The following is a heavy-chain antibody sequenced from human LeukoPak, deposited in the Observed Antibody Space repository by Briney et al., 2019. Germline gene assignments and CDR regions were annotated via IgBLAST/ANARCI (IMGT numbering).Heavy chain of an antibody. D-gene: IGHD2-8*02. CDR2: INAGNGNT. CDR1: GYTFTSYT. Sequence: ASVKVSCKASGYTFTSYTIHWVRQAPGQRLEWMGWINAGNGNTKYSQEFQDRVTITRDTSASTAYMELSSLRSEDTAVYYCAREGVGYADYYYYYYMDVWGKGTTVTVSS. V-gene: IGHV1-3*03. CDR3: AREGVGYADYYYYYYMDV. J-gene: IGHJ6*03.